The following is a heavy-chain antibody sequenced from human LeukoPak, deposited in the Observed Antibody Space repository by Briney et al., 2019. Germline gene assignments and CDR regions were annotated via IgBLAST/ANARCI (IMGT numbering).Heavy chain of an antibody. CDR3: ASREGYYYDSSGYLNY. Sequence: GGSLRLSCAASGFTFSDYYMSWIRQAPGKGLEWVSYISSSGGTIYYADSVKGRFTISRDNAKNSLYLQMNSLRAEDTAVYYCASREGYYYDSSGYLNYWGQGTLVTVSS. V-gene: IGHV3-11*01. CDR2: ISSSGGTI. J-gene: IGHJ4*02. D-gene: IGHD3-22*01. CDR1: GFTFSDYY.